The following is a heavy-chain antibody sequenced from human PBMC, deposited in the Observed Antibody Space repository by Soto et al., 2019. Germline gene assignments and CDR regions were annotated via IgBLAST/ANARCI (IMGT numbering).Heavy chain of an antibody. J-gene: IGHJ3*01. CDR3: ARGDVFDL. CDR1: GDSISGYY. Sequence: QVQLQESGPGLVKPSETVSLICTVSGDSISGYYWSWIRQPAGKGLEWIGRIYSSGNANYNPSLKSRVSMSRDMSKNQFSLKVTSVTAADTAMYYCARGDVFDLWGQGTKVTVSS. V-gene: IGHV4-4*07. CDR2: IYSSGNA.